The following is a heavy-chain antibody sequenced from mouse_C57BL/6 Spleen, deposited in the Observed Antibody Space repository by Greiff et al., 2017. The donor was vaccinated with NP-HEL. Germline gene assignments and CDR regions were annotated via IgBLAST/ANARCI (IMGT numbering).Heavy chain of an antibody. CDR1: GFTFSDYG. D-gene: IGHD2-10*02. V-gene: IGHV5-17*01. CDR2: ISSGSSTI. J-gene: IGHJ2*01. CDR3: AKGMAVFDY. Sequence: EVKVVESGGGLVKPGGSLKLSCAASGFTFSDYGMHWVRQAPEKGLEWVAYISSGSSTIYYADTVKGRFTISRDNAKNTRFLQMTSLRSEDTAMYYCAKGMAVFDYWGQGTTLTVSS.